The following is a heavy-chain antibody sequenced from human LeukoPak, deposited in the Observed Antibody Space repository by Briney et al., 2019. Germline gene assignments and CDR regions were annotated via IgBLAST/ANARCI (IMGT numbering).Heavy chain of an antibody. D-gene: IGHD3-10*01. V-gene: IGHV3-53*01. J-gene: IGHJ4*02. CDR1: GVTVSNNY. Sequence: PGGSLRLSCAASGVTVSNNYMSWVRQAPAKGLEWVSVIYSGGNTYYADSVKGRFTISRDNSKNTLYLQMNSLRAEDTAIYYCALGTRGVMSDYWGQGTLVTVAS. CDR3: ALGTRGVMSDY. CDR2: IYSGGNT.